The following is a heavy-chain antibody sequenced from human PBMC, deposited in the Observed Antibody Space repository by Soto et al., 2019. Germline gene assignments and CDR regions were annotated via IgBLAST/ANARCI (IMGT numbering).Heavy chain of an antibody. J-gene: IGHJ4*02. CDR3: ARGSGREYSYGYYFDY. CDR1: GGTFSSYA. D-gene: IGHD5-18*01. CDR2: VIPIFGTA. Sequence: SVKVSCKASGGTFSSYAISWVRQAPGQGLEWMGGVIPIFGTANYAQKFQGRVTITADKSTSTAYMELSSLRSEDTAVYYCARGSGREYSYGYYFDYWGQGTLVTVSS. V-gene: IGHV1-69*06.